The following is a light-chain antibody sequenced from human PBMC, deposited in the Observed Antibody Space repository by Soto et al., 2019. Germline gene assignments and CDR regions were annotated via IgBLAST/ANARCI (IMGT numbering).Light chain of an antibody. V-gene: IGKV3-11*01. CDR1: QSVNIY. CDR2: DAS. Sequence: EIVLTQSPATLSLSPGERATLSCWASQSVNIYLAWYQQKPGQAPRLLISDASNRATGIPARFSGSGSGTDFTLTNSRLEPEDFAVYYCQQRRSWPITFGQGTRLEIK. CDR3: QQRRSWPIT. J-gene: IGKJ5*01.